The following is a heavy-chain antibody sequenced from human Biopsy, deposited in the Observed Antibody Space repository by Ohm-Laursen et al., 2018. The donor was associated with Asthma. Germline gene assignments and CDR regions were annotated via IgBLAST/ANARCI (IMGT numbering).Heavy chain of an antibody. CDR1: GGSITSSSYY. CDR2: MYHSGSP. V-gene: IGHV4-39*01. D-gene: IGHD3-22*01. CDR3: VRHQYSSSWSTFDY. Sequence: GTLSLTYTVSGGSITSSSYYWGWIRQPPGKGMEWIGSMYHSGSPYYHPSLKSRATISVDTSKNQLSLKMSSVTAADTAVYFCVRHQYSSSWSTFDYWGQGALVTVSS. J-gene: IGHJ4*02.